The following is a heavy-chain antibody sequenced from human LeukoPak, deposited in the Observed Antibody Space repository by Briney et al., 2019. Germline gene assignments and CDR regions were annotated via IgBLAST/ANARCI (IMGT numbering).Heavy chain of an antibody. CDR1: GGSISSGGYY. J-gene: IGHJ5*02. Sequence: SQTLSLTCTVSGGSISSGGYYWSWIRQHPGKGLEWIGYIYYSGSTYYNPSLKSRVTISVDTYKNQFSLKLSSVTAADTAVYYCAREAFDYKVDPWGQGTLVTVSS. CDR3: AREAFDYKVDP. V-gene: IGHV4-31*03. D-gene: IGHD4-11*01. CDR2: IYYSGST.